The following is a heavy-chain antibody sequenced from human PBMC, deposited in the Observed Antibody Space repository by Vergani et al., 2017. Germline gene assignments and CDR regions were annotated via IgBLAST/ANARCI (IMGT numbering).Heavy chain of an antibody. CDR2: IIPIFGTA. V-gene: IGHV1-69*06. D-gene: IGHD1-1*01. Sequence: QVQLVQSGAEVKKPGSSVKVSCKASGGTFSSYAISWVRQAPGQGLEWMGGIIPIFGTANYAQKFQGRGTITADKYTSTAYMERSSLRAEDTAVYYCAKGEGGYGFDPWGEGTLVTVSS. J-gene: IGHJ5*02. CDR1: GGTFSSYA. CDR3: AKGEGGYGFDP.